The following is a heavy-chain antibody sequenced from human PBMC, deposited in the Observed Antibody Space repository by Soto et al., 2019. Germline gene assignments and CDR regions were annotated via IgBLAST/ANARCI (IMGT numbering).Heavy chain of an antibody. CDR3: AREYSRAPDY. CDR1: GGSISSSSYY. V-gene: IGHV4-39*02. J-gene: IGHJ4*02. CDR2: IYYSGST. Sequence: QLQLQESGPGLVKPSETLSLTCTVSGGSISSSSYYWGGIRQPPGKGLEWIGSIYYSGSTFYVPPLRSRVTISVDTSKNRFSLRVSSVTAADTAVYYCAREYSRAPDYWGQGTLVTVSS. D-gene: IGHD6-25*01.